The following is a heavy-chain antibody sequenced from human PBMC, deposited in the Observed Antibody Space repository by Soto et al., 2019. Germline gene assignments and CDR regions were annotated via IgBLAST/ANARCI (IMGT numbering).Heavy chain of an antibody. V-gene: IGHV3-23*01. CDR2: LSSSGAST. CDR3: AKGSKSTIASRPVLDY. J-gene: IGHJ4*02. CDR1: GFTFSSYA. Sequence: GGSLRLSCAASGFTFSSYAMCWVRQAPGKGLEWVSGLSSSGASTYYADSVKGRFTISRDNSKNTLYLQMNTVRAEDTAVYFCAKGSKSTIASRPVLDYWGQGTLVTVSS. D-gene: IGHD6-6*01.